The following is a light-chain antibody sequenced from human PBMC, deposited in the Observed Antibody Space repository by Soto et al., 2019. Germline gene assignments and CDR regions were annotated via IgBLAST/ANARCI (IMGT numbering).Light chain of an antibody. V-gene: IGKV1-39*01. Sequence: DIQMTRSPSSLSASVGDRVTITCRTSQSISGYLNWYRHKPGKAPTLLIYAASTLQSGVPSRFSGSGSGTDFTLTISNLQPEDFATYYCQQSYSTLPITFGQGTRLEIX. CDR1: QSISGY. CDR2: AAS. CDR3: QQSYSTLPIT. J-gene: IGKJ5*01.